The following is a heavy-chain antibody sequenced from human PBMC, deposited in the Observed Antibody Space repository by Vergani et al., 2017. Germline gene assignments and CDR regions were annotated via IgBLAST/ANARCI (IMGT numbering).Heavy chain of an antibody. D-gene: IGHD4-23*01. Sequence: QVQLVESGGGVVQPGRSLRLSCAASGFTFSSYGMHWVRQAPGKGLEWVAVISYDGSNKYYADSVKGRFTISRDNSKNTLYLQMNSLGAEDTAVYYCAKGHTYGGNSPRLDYWGQGTLVTVSS. J-gene: IGHJ4*02. CDR2: ISYDGSNK. V-gene: IGHV3-30*18. CDR1: GFTFSSYG. CDR3: AKGHTYGGNSPRLDY.